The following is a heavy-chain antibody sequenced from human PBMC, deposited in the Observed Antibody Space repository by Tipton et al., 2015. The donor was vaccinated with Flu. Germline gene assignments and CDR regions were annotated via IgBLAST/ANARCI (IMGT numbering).Heavy chain of an antibody. D-gene: IGHD3-10*01. CDR2: INYSGRT. CDR1: GGSISSSSHY. J-gene: IGHJ5*02. CDR3: ARDGGVGAA. Sequence: TLSLTCTVSGGSISSSSHYWGWIRQPPGKGLEWIASINYSGRTQYNPSLKSRVTISVDTSNNQFSLKLSSVTAADTAVYYCARDGGVGAAWGQGAPVNVSS. V-gene: IGHV4-39*07.